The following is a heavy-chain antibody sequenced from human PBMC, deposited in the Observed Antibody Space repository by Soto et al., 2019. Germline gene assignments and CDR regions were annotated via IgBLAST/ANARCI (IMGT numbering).Heavy chain of an antibody. D-gene: IGHD2-2*01. CDR2: IYYSGST. Sequence: SETLSLTCTVSGGSVSSGSYYWSWIRQPPGKGLEWIGYIYYSGSTNYNPSLRSRVPLSVDPSTNQSSWKLGSVPAAATAANYCARGPVYCSSTSCYPNWFDPWGQGTLVTVSS. CDR1: GGSVSSGSYY. J-gene: IGHJ5*02. CDR3: ARGPVYCSSTSCYPNWFDP. V-gene: IGHV4-61*01.